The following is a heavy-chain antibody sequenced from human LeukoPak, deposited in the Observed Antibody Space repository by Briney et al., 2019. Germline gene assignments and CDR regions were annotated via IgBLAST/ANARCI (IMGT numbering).Heavy chain of an antibody. J-gene: IGHJ6*03. CDR2: ISGSGGST. CDR1: GFTFSSYG. D-gene: IGHD2-8*01. CDR3: ARDNGYCTNGVCFHYYMDV. V-gene: IGHV3-23*01. Sequence: QPGGTLRLSCAASGFTFSSYGMSWVRQAPGKGLEWVSAISGSGGSTYYADSVKGRFTISRDNSKNTLYLQMNSLRAEDTAVYYCARDNGYCTNGVCFHYYMDVWGKGTTVTVSS.